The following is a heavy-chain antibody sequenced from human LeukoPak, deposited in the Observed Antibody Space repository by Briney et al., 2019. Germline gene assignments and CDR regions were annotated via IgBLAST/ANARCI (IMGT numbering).Heavy chain of an antibody. V-gene: IGHV4-59*01. J-gene: IGHJ6*03. CDR2: IYYSGST. D-gene: IGHD2-15*01. Sequence: SETLSLTCTVSGSSISGNYWSWIRQPPGKGLEWIGYIYYSGSTSYSPSLKSRVTMSVDTSKNQFSLRLNSVTAADSAMYYCARWYCRGHACYHLDVWGKGATVTVSS. CDR1: GSSISGNY. CDR3: ARWYCRGHACYHLDV.